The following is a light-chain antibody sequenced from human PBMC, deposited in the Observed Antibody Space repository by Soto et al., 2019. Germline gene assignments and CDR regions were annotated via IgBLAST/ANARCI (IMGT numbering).Light chain of an antibody. CDR2: GNN. V-gene: IGLV1-44*01. CDR3: AKWDDSLNGYV. CDR1: NSNVGSNT. Sequence: QSGLTKPPSGSVTPGQRVTISCSGSNSNVGSNTVHWYQHLPGTAPKLLIYGNNQRPSGVPDRFSGSTSGTSASLAISGLRSEDEYDYYCAKWDDSLNGYVFGTGTKVTVL. J-gene: IGLJ1*01.